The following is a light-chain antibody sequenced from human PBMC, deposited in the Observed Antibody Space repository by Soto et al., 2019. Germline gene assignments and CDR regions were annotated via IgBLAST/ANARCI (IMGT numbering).Light chain of an antibody. CDR1: QGVGTW. J-gene: IGKJ4*01. Sequence: DIQMTQSPSSVSASVGDRVTITCRASQGVGTWLAWFQQKPGEAPRLLIYTASTLHSGVPSRFSGDGSGTDFTLTITSLQPEDFATYYCQQGDSFPLTFGGGTKVEIK. CDR3: QQGDSFPLT. CDR2: TAS. V-gene: IGKV1-12*01.